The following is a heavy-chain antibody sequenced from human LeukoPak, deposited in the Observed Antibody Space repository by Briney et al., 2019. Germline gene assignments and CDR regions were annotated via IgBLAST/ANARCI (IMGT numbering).Heavy chain of an antibody. V-gene: IGHV1-69*05. CDR3: ARTFNDYGGNSFDY. CDR2: IIPIFGTA. Sequence: SVKVSCKASGYTFTSYDISWVRQAPGQGLEWMGRIIPIFGTANYAQKFQGRVTITTDESTSTAYMELSSLRSEDTAVYYCARTFNDYGGNSFDYWGQGTLVTVSS. D-gene: IGHD4-23*01. J-gene: IGHJ4*02. CDR1: GYTFTSYD.